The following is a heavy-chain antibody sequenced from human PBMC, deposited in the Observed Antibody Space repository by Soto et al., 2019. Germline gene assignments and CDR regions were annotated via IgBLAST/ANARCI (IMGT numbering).Heavy chain of an antibody. V-gene: IGHV3-15*01. CDR1: GFTFADAW. Sequence: EMQLVESGGGLVKPGGSLRLSCAASGFTFADAWMSWVRQAPGRGLEWVGRIKREADGGTTDYAAPVKGRTTISRDHSKNTLSPQMNRLKTEDTALYYCTTGLSNGYYNFDYWGQGTPVTVSS. CDR3: TTGLSNGYYNFDY. D-gene: IGHD3-22*01. CDR2: IKREADGGTT. J-gene: IGHJ4*02.